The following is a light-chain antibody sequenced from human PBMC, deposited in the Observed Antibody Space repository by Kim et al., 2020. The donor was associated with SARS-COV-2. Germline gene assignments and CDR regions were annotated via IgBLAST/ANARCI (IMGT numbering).Light chain of an antibody. Sequence: SPGERATLSCRARQNINGNLGWYQQKPGQGLRLLIYGASTRATGIPARFSGSGSGTEFTLTISSLQSEDCAVYVCQQYENWPPVTFGGGTKVDIK. CDR3: QQYENWPPVT. CDR1: QNINGN. CDR2: GAS. J-gene: IGKJ4*01. V-gene: IGKV3-15*01.